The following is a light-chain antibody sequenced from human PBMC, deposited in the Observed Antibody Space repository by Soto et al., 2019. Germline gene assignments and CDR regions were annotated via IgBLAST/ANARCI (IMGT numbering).Light chain of an antibody. CDR3: QQYYSYPPK. CDR2: DAS. CDR1: QTINSW. V-gene: IGKV1-5*01. Sequence: DIQMTQSPSTLSASVGDRVTITCRASQTINSWLAWYQQKPGKAPKVLIFDASSLKTGVPSRFSGSGSGTDFTLTISCLQSEDFATYYCQQYYSYPPKFGQGTKV. J-gene: IGKJ1*01.